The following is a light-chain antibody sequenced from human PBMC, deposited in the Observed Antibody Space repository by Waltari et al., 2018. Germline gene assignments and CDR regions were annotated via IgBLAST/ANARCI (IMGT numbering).Light chain of an antibody. CDR1: QRLLHSNGNTY. Sequence: IVMTQTPLSLPVTPGVPASISCRSSQRLLHSNGNTYLYWYLQKPGQPPRLLIYRVSNRFSGVPDRFSGSGSGTEFILKISRVEAEDVGVYYCMQALQAPYSFAQGTKVEIK. J-gene: IGKJ2*03. CDR3: MQALQAPYS. CDR2: RVS. V-gene: IGKV2-29*02.